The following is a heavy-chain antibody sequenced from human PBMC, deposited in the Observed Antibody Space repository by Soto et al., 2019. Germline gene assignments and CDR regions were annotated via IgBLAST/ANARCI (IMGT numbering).Heavy chain of an antibody. CDR1: GFTFSTYA. CDR3: LKDADRYCGGACYSDY. D-gene: IGHD2-21*02. J-gene: IGHJ4*02. Sequence: GGSLRLSCAASGFTFSTYAMSWVRQAPGKGLEWVSTISGSGGATYYADSVKGRLTISRDNSKNTLSLQMNSLRAEDTAVYYCLKDADRYCGGACYSDYWGQGTLVTVSS. V-gene: IGHV3-23*01. CDR2: ISGSGGAT.